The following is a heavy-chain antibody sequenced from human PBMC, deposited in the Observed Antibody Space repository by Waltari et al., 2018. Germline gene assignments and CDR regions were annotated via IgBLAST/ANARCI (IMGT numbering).Heavy chain of an antibody. J-gene: IGHJ4*02. CDR3: ATQARIAMVRGVY. Sequence: QVQLVQSGAEVKKPGSSVKVSCKASGGTFSSYAISWVRQAPGQGLEWMGGISPIFGTANYAQKFQGRVTIPAVKSTSTAYMGLSSLRSEYTAVYYCATQARIAMVRGVYWGQGTLVTVSS. CDR1: GGTFSSYA. CDR2: ISPIFGTA. V-gene: IGHV1-69*06. D-gene: IGHD3-10*01.